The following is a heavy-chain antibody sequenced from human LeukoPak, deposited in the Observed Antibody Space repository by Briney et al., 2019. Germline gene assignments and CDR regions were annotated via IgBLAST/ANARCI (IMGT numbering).Heavy chain of an antibody. CDR2: VDPEDGEV. J-gene: IGHJ4*02. CDR1: GYTFTSYF. CDR3: AAIRYNYGISF. V-gene: IGHV1-69-2*01. D-gene: IGHD5-18*01. Sequence: ASVKISCKTPGYTFTSYFMHWVQQAPGKGLKWVGRVDPEDGEVIYGEKFQGRVTISADTSTDTTYMELTSLRSEDTAVFYCAAIRYNYGISFWGQGTLVTVSS.